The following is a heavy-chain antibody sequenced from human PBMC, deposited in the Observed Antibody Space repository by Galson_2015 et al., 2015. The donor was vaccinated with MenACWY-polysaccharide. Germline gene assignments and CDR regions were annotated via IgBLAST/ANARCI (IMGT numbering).Heavy chain of an antibody. Sequence: SLRLSCAASGFTFSSYSMHWVRQAPGKGLEWVSSISSSSSYIYYADSVKGRFTISRDNAKNSLYLQMNSLRAEDTAVYYCARGVQGGKDAFDNWDQETMVAVSS. CDR2: ISSSSSYI. J-gene: IGHJ3*02. V-gene: IGHV3-21*01. CDR1: GFTFSSYS. D-gene: IGHD1-26*01. CDR3: ARGVQGGKDAFDN.